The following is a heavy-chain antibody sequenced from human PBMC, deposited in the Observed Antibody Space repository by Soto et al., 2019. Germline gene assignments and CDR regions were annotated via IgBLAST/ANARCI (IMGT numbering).Heavy chain of an antibody. CDR3: ARALVPPYYYDSSGPDY. D-gene: IGHD3-22*01. J-gene: IGHJ4*02. V-gene: IGHV3-30-3*01. CDR2: ISYDGSNK. CDR1: GFTFSSYA. Sequence: GGSLRLSCAASGFTFSSYAMHWVRQAPGKGLEWVAVISYDGSNKYYADSVKGRFTISRDNSKNTLYLQMNSLRAEDTAVYYCARALVPPYYYDSSGPDYWGQGTLVTVSS.